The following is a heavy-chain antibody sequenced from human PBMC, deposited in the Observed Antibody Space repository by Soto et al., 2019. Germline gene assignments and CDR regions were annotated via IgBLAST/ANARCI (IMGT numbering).Heavy chain of an antibody. J-gene: IGHJ6*02. CDR1: GGTFSSYT. Sequence: QVQLVQSGAEVKKPGSSVKVSCKASGGTFSSYTISWVRQAPGQGLEWMGRIIPILGIANYAQKFQGRVTITADKSTSTAYMELSSLRSEDTAVYYCARGFCSGGSCYSGRDYSYYYGMDVWGQGTTVTVSS. V-gene: IGHV1-69*02. CDR3: ARGFCSGGSCYSGRDYSYYYGMDV. D-gene: IGHD2-15*01. CDR2: IIPILGIA.